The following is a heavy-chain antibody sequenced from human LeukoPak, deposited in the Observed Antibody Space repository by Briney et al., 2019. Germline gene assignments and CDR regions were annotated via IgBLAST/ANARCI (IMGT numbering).Heavy chain of an antibody. CDR2: ISTYNGNT. Sequence: ASVKVSCKASGYTFTVYGISWVRQAPGQGLQWMGWISTYNGNTNYAQKFQGRVTMTRDTSISAAYMELSRLRSDDTAVYYCARCRGITMIVVVMDYWGQGTLVTVSS. CDR3: ARCRGITMIVVVMDY. J-gene: IGHJ4*02. D-gene: IGHD3-22*01. V-gene: IGHV1-18*01. CDR1: GYTFTVYG.